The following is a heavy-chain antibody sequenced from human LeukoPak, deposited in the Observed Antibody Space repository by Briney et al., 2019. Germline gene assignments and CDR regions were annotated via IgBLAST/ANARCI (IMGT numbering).Heavy chain of an antibody. D-gene: IGHD3-22*01. V-gene: IGHV1-18*01. CDR3: ARVVSKNYYYESSGPRGNWFDP. Sequence: ASVKVSCTASGYTFTSYGITWVRQAPGQGLGWLGWISAYNGNTNYAQKLQGRVTMATDKSTSTAYMELSSLRSEDTAVYYCARVVSKNYYYESSGPRGNWFDPWGQGTLVTVSS. CDR2: ISAYNGNT. J-gene: IGHJ5*02. CDR1: GYTFTSYG.